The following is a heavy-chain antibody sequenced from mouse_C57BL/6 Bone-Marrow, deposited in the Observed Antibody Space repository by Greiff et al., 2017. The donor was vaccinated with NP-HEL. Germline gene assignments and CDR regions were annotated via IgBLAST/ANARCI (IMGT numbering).Heavy chain of an antibody. J-gene: IGHJ4*01. CDR1: GFSLTSYG. Sequence: QVQLQQSGPGLVQPSQSLSITCTVSGFSLTSYGVHWVRQSPGKGLEWLGVIWRGGSTDYNAAFMSRLSITKDNSKSQVFFKMNSLQADDTAIYYCAKIGGHGWDETDYAMDYWGQGTSVTVSS. CDR3: AKIGGHGWDETDYAMDY. CDR2: IWRGGST. D-gene: IGHD4-1*01. V-gene: IGHV2-5*01.